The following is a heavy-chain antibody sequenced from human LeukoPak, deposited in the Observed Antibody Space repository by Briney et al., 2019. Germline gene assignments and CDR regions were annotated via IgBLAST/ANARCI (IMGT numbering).Heavy chain of an antibody. D-gene: IGHD6-6*01. V-gene: IGHV1-3*01. J-gene: IGHJ4*02. CDR1: GYTFTSYA. Sequence: ASVKVSCKASGYTFTSYAMHWVRQAPGQRLEWMGWINAGNGNTKYSQKFQGRVTITRDTSASTAYMELSSLRSEDTAVYYCATDVPPNGHSSPSYFGYWGQGTLVTVSS. CDR3: ATDVPPNGHSSPSYFGY. CDR2: INAGNGNT.